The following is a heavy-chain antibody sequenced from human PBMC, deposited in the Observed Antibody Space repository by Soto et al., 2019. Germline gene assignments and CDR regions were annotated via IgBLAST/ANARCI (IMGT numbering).Heavy chain of an antibody. CDR1: GGSISSGGYY. J-gene: IGHJ4*02. CDR3: ARDHPQSGNIDY. D-gene: IGHD1-1*01. V-gene: IGHV4-31*03. CDR2: IYYSGST. Sequence: TSETLSLTCTVSGGSISSGGYYWSWIRQHPGKGLEWIGYIYYSGSTYYNPSLKSRVTISVDTSKNQFSLKLSSVTAADTAVYYCARDHPQSGNIDYWGQGTLVTVSS.